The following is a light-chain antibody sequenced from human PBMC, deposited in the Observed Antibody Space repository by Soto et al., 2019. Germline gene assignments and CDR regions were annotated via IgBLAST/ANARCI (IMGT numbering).Light chain of an antibody. V-gene: IGLV2-8*01. J-gene: IGLJ2*01. CDR2: EVT. CDR3: SSYSGSNTVL. Sequence: QSVLTQPPSASGSLGQSITISCTGTSSDIGAYNYVSWYQQHPGKAPKLIIYEVTRRPSGVPDRFSGSKSGNTASLTVSGLQADDETDYYCSSYSGSNTVLFGGGTKLTVL. CDR1: SSDIGAYNY.